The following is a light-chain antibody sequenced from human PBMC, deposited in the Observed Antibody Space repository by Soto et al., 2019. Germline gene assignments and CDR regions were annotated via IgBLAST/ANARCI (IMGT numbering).Light chain of an antibody. CDR1: RNDVGGYNS. CDR2: DVG. J-gene: IGLJ1*01. V-gene: IGLV2-14*03. Sequence: SSPAPPSSLSGSPGQSLPLSRTRKRNDVGGYNSVSWYQVHPGKAPKLILYDVGDRPSGASYRFSGSKSGNTASLTISGLQAADEADYFCSSFTSSMTNVFGSGTKVTVL. CDR3: SSFTSSMTNV.